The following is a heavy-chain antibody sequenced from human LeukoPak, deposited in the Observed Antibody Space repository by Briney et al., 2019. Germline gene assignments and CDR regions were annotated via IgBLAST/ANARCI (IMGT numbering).Heavy chain of an antibody. J-gene: IGHJ4*02. CDR2: ISSSSSYI. CDR3: ALEEKVTAFDY. CDR1: GFTFSSYS. D-gene: IGHD2-21*02. Sequence: KSGGSLRLSCAASGFTFSSYSMSWVRQAPGKGLEWVSSISSSSSYIYYADSVKGRFTISRDNAKNSLYLQMNSLRAEDTAVYYCALEEKVTAFDYWGQGTLVTVSS. V-gene: IGHV3-21*01.